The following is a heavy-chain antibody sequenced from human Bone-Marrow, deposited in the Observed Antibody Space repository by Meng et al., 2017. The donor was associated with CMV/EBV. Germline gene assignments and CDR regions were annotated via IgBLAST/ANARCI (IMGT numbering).Heavy chain of an antibody. D-gene: IGHD3-22*01. CDR1: GYTFTSYG. V-gene: IGHV1-69*05. CDR2: IIPIFGTT. CDR3: ARAAPYYYDKSWFDP. J-gene: IGHJ5*02. Sequence: SVKVSCKASGYTFTSYGISWVRQAPGQGLEWMGGIIPIFGTTNYAQKFQGRVTVTTDEFTSTAYMELSSLRSEDTAVYYCARAAPYYYDKSWFDPWGQGTLVTVSS.